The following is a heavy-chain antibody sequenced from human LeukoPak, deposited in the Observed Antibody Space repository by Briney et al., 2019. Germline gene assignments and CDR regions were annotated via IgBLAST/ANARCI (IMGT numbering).Heavy chain of an antibody. CDR1: GYTFTGYY. CDR2: INPNSGGT. CDR3: ARGVQPNYYYYYYMDV. V-gene: IGHV1-2*02. Sequence: GASVKVSCKASGYTFTGYYMHWVRQAPGQGLGWMGWINPNSGGTNYALKFQGRVTMTRDTSISTAYMELSRLRSDDTAVYYCARGVQPNYYYYYYMDVWGKGTTVTVSS. D-gene: IGHD6-13*01. J-gene: IGHJ6*03.